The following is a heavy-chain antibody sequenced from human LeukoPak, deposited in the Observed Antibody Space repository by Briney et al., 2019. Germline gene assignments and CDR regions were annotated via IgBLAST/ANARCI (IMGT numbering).Heavy chain of an antibody. D-gene: IGHD6-19*01. J-gene: IGHJ1*01. CDR2: IIPILGKA. CDR3: ATGDSIALAVQYFHH. V-gene: IGHV1-69*10. CDR1: GGIFSSYA. Sequence: GASVKVSCKASGGIFSSYAFSWVRQAPGQGLEWMGGIIPILGKASYAQKFQGRVTITADESTSTAYMELSSLRSEDTAVYYCATGDSIALAVQYFHHWGQGTLVTVSS.